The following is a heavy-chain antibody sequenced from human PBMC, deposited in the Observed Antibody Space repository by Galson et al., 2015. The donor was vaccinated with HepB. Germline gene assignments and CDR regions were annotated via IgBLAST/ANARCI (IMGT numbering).Heavy chain of an antibody. V-gene: IGHV3-7*01. CDR2: IKQDGSDK. CDR1: GFTFSSYW. J-gene: IGHJ6*02. Sequence: SLRLSCAASGFTFSSYWMSWVRQAPGKGLQWVANIKQDGSDKYYVDSVKGRFTISRDNAKNSLYLQMNSLRAEDTAVYFCARIIGDYDFWNDYLRYGLDVWGRGTTVTVSS. CDR3: ARIIGDYDFWNDYLRYGLDV. D-gene: IGHD3-3*01.